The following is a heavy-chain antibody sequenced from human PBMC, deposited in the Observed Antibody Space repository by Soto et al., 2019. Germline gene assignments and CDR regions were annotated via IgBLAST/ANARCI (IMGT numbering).Heavy chain of an antibody. J-gene: IGHJ4*02. CDR2: IYYSGST. V-gene: IGHV4-31*03. D-gene: IGHD3-22*01. Sequence: QVQLQESGPGLVKPSQTLSLTFTVSWGSISSDGYYWSWIRQHQGKGLEWIGSIYYSGSTSYKPSLKSRVTLSVDASKNQFALKLSSVTAADTAVYYCARQDYYDSSGYTFDYWGQGTLVTVSS. CDR1: WGSISSDGYY. CDR3: ARQDYYDSSGYTFDY.